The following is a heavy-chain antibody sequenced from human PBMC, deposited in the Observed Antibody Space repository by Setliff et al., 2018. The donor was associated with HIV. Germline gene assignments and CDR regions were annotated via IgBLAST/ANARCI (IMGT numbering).Heavy chain of an antibody. J-gene: IGHJ5*02. CDR2: FDPEDGKT. CDR1: GYTLSELS. Sequence: ASVKVSCKVSGYTLSELSMHWVRQAPGEGLEWMGGFDPEDGKTIYAQKFQGRVTMTEDLSTETAYMELSILSSDDTAVYYCTSSFRIFYYDSRTYSKWFDPWGQGTLVTVSS. CDR3: TSSFRIFYYDSRTYSKWFDP. V-gene: IGHV1-24*01. D-gene: IGHD3-22*01.